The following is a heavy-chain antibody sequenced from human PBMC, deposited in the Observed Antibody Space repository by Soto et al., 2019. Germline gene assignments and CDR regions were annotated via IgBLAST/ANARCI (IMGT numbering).Heavy chain of an antibody. D-gene: IGHD6-25*01. Sequence: ASVKVSCKASGYTFIRYGISRVRQAPGQGLEWMGWINPNSGGTNYAQKFQGRVTMTRDTSISTAYMELTRLRSDDTAVYYCARAPSLGSSAFDYWGQGTLVTVSS. V-gene: IGHV1-2*02. CDR1: GYTFIRYG. CDR3: ARAPSLGSSAFDY. J-gene: IGHJ4*02. CDR2: INPNSGGT.